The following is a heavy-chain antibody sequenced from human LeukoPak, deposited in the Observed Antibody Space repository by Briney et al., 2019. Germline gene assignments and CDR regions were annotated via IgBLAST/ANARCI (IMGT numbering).Heavy chain of an antibody. Sequence: PGRSLRLPCAASGFTFSSYAMHWVRQAPGKGLEWVAVISYDGSNKYYADSVKGRFTISRDNSKNTLYLQMNSLRAEDTAVYYCARDNDYGDYPDAFDIWGQGTMVTVSS. J-gene: IGHJ3*02. CDR3: ARDNDYGDYPDAFDI. D-gene: IGHD4-17*01. CDR1: GFTFSSYA. CDR2: ISYDGSNK. V-gene: IGHV3-30-3*01.